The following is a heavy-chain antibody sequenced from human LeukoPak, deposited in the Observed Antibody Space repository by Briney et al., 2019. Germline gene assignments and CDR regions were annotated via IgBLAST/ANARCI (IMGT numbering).Heavy chain of an antibody. CDR3: ARHRAYYYDSSGYLNWFDP. Sequence: SETLSLTCAVSGYSISSGYYWGWIRQPPGKGLEWIGSIYHSGSTYYNPSLKSRVTISVDTSKNQFSLKLSSVTAADTAVYYCARHRAYYYDSSGYLNWFDPWGQGTLVTVSS. D-gene: IGHD3-22*01. J-gene: IGHJ5*02. CDR1: GYSISSGYY. V-gene: IGHV4-38-2*01. CDR2: IYHSGST.